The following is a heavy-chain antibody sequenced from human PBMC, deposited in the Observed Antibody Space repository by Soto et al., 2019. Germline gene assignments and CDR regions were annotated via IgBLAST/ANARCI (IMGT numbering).Heavy chain of an antibody. D-gene: IGHD6-13*01. Sequence: QVQLVESGGGVVQPGRSLRLSCAASGFTFSSYAMHWVRQAPGKGLEWVAVISYDGSNKYYADSVKGRFTISRDNSKHTWYLQMNSLRAEDTAVYYCASLAAAGTKGYWGQGTLVTVSS. CDR3: ASLAAAGTKGY. CDR1: GFTFSSYA. CDR2: ISYDGSNK. J-gene: IGHJ4*02. V-gene: IGHV3-30-3*01.